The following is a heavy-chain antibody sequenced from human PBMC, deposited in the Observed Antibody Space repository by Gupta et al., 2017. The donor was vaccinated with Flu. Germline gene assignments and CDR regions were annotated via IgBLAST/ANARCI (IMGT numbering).Heavy chain of an antibody. CDR2: KISNRGTK. D-gene: IGHD1-26*01. J-gene: IGHJ6*03. Sequence: RRREPRGGGEWVSYKISNRGTKNYAASLKGRVSISIDEANNPLSLQMTTLTAEDTAVYYCARVSCGFCYLDVWGKGSMVTVSS. V-gene: IGHV3-11*01. CDR3: ARVSCGFCYLDV.